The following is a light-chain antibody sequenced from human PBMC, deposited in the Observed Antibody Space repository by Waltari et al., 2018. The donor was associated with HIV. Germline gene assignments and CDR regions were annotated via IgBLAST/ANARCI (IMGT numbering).Light chain of an antibody. CDR3: QQYGSSPLT. V-gene: IGKV3-20*01. J-gene: IGKJ4*01. CDR2: DAS. Sequence: DIVLSQSPATLSLSPGDRATLSCRASQTVNNNFLNLYQQKHGQSPRLLISDASARAAGIPDRFSASGSGTDFTLTINRLEPEDSAVYYCQQYGSSPLTFGGGTKVEI. CDR1: QTVNNNF.